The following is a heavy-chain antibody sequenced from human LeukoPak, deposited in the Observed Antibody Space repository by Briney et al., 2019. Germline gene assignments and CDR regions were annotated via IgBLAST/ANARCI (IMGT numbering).Heavy chain of an antibody. CDR2: ISYDGSNK. V-gene: IGHV3-30*18. CDR1: GFTFSSYA. D-gene: IGHD1-1*01. Sequence: PGGSLRLSCAASGFTFSSYAMHWVRQAPGKGLEWVAVISYDGSNKYCADSVKGRFTISRDNSQSTLYLQMNSLRAEDTAVYYCVKVSDNFQFDYWGQGTLVTVSS. J-gene: IGHJ4*02. CDR3: VKVSDNFQFDY.